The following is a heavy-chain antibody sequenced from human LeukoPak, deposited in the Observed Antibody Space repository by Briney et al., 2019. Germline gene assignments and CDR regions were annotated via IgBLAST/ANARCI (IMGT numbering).Heavy chain of an antibody. D-gene: IGHD5-24*01. CDR2: ISHDGRTK. J-gene: IGHJ4*02. CDR1: GFNFDNLA. Sequence: PGGSLRLSCVVSGFNFDNLAMHWVRQPLGKGLEWVAVISHDGRTKYYADSMKGRITISRDNSKNTLFLQMNNLRSEDTAVYFCARPSPPGDGYNPPDHWGQGTLVTVSS. CDR3: ARPSPPGDGYNPPDH. V-gene: IGHV3-30*04.